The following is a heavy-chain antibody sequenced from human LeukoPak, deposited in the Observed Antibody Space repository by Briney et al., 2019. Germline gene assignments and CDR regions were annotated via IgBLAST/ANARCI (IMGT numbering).Heavy chain of an antibody. V-gene: IGHV4-59*01. D-gene: IGHD3-22*01. CDR2: IYYSGST. CDR1: GGSISSYY. CDR3: TSYYYDSSGYYNFDY. J-gene: IGHJ4*02. Sequence: SETLSLTCTVSGGSISSYYWSWIRQPPGKGLEWIGYIYYSGSTNYNPSLKSRVTISVDTSKNQFSLKLSSVTAADTAVYYCTSYYYDSSGYYNFDYRGQGTLVTVSS.